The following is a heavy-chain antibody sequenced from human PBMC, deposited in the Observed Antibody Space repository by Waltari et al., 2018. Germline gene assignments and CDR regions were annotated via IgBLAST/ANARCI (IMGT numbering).Heavy chain of an antibody. Sequence: QVQLVQSGAEVKKPGASVKVSCKASGYTFTSYDINWVRQATGQGLEWMGWMNPNSGNTGYAQKFQGRVTMNRNTSISTAYMERSSLRSEDTAVYYCARHIYELWSGYPYVNWFDPWGQGTLVTGSS. V-gene: IGHV1-8*01. CDR2: MNPNSGNT. CDR1: GYTFTSYD. D-gene: IGHD3-3*01. CDR3: ARHIYELWSGYPYVNWFDP. J-gene: IGHJ5*02.